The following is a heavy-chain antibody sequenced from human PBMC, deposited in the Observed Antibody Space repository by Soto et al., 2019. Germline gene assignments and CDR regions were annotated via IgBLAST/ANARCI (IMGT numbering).Heavy chain of an antibody. J-gene: IGHJ4*02. CDR2: IIPIFGTA. V-gene: IGHV1-69*01. D-gene: IGHD2-15*01. CDR1: GGTFSSYA. Sequence: QVQLVQSGAEVKKPGSSVKVSCKASGGTFSSYAISWVRQAPGQGLEWMGGIIPIFGTANYAQKFQGRVTSTADESTSTAYMELSSLRSEDTAVYYCARDCSGGSCYSVGYFDYWGQGTLVTVSS. CDR3: ARDCSGGSCYSVGYFDY.